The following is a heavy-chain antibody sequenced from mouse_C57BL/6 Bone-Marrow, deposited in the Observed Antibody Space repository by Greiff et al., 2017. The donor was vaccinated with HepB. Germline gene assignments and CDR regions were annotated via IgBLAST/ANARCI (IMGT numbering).Heavy chain of an antibody. J-gene: IGHJ2*01. CDR1: GYAFTNYL. CDR2: INPGSGGT. V-gene: IGHV1-54*01. CDR3: ARGFDY. Sequence: VQLQESGAELVRPGPSVKVSCKASGYAFTNYLIEWVKQRPGQGLEWIGVINPGSGGTNYNEKFKGKATLTADKSSSTAYMQLSSLTSEDSAVYFCARGFDYWGQGTTLTVSS.